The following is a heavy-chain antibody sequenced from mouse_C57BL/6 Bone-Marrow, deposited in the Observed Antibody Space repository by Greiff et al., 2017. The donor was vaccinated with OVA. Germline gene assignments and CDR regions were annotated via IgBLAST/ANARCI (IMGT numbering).Heavy chain of an antibody. J-gene: IGHJ2*01. CDR3: VRGALYYFDY. D-gene: IGHD1-1*01. CDR2: IRSKSNNYAT. Sequence: GGGLVQPKGSLKLSCAASGFSFNTYAMNWVRQAPGKGLEWVARIRSKSNNYATYYADSVKDRFTISRDDSESMLYLQMNNLKTEDTAMYYCVRGALYYFDYWGQGTTLTVSS. V-gene: IGHV10-1*01. CDR1: GFSFNTYA.